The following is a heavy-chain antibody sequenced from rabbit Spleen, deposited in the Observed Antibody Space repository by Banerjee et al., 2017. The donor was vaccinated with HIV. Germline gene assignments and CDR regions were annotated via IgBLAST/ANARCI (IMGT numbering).Heavy chain of an antibody. CDR1: GFSFSSGYD. D-gene: IGHD8-1*01. CDR3: ARDAGSGAYIDGYFNL. CDR2: IYTSNDKT. Sequence: VESGGDLVQPGASLTLTCTASGFSFSSGYDMCWVRQAPGKGLEWIGCIYTSNDKTYYASWAKGRFTMSKTSSTTVSLQMNSLTVADTATYFCARDAGSGAYIDGYFNLWGQGTLVTVS. J-gene: IGHJ4*01. V-gene: IGHV1S40*01.